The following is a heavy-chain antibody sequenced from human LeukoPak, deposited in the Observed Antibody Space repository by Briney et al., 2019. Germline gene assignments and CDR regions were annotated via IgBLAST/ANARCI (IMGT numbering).Heavy chain of an antibody. Sequence: KPSETLSLTCTVSGGSVSSYYWSWIRQPPGKGLEWIGYIYNSENTKYNSSLESRVTMSVDTSKNRLFLKLSSVTAADTAVYYCARFYSGPSGWFVLWFFDLWGRGTLVTVSS. CDR1: GGSVSSYY. D-gene: IGHD6-19*01. V-gene: IGHV4-4*09. CDR3: ARFYSGPSGWFVLWFFDL. J-gene: IGHJ2*01. CDR2: IYNSENT.